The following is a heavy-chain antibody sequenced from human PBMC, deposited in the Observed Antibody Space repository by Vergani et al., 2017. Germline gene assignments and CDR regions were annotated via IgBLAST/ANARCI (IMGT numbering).Heavy chain of an antibody. CDR1: GGSLSSGGYY. V-gene: IGHV4-31*03. CDR2: NYYSGST. J-gene: IGHJ5*02. D-gene: IGHD3-10*01. CDR3: ARSITMVRGVIITAGPNWFDP. Sequence: QVQLQESGPGLVKPSQTLSLTCTVSGGSLSSGGYYWSWIRQHPGKGLEWIGYNYYSGSTYYNPSLKGRVTISVDTSKNQFSLKLSSVTAADTAVYYCARSITMVRGVIITAGPNWFDPWGQGTLVTVSS.